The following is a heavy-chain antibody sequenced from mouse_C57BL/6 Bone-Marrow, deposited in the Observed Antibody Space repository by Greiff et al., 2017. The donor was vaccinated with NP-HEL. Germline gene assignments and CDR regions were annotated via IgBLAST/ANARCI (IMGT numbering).Heavy chain of an antibody. D-gene: IGHD2-3*01. V-gene: IGHV10-1*01. J-gene: IGHJ1*03. CDR2: IRSKSNNYAT. CDR3: VREISRWLPWYFDV. Sequence: EVQRVESGGGLVQPKGSLKLSCAASGFSFNTYAMNWVRQAPGKGLEWVARIRSKSNNYATYYADSVKDRFTISRDDSESMLYLQMNNLKTEDTAMYYCVREISRWLPWYFDVWGTGTTVTVSS. CDR1: GFSFNTYA.